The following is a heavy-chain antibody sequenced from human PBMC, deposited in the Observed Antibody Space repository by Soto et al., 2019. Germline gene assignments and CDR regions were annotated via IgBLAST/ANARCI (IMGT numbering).Heavy chain of an antibody. Sequence: EVQLVESGGGLVKPGGSLRLSCAASGFTFSSYSMNWVRHAPGKGLEWVSSISSSSSYIYYADSVKGRFTISRDNAKNSLYLQMNSLRAEDTAVYYCARVVAVAGKAFDIWGQGTMVTVSS. CDR2: ISSSSSYI. CDR1: GFTFSSYS. CDR3: ARVVAVAGKAFDI. D-gene: IGHD6-19*01. V-gene: IGHV3-21*01. J-gene: IGHJ3*02.